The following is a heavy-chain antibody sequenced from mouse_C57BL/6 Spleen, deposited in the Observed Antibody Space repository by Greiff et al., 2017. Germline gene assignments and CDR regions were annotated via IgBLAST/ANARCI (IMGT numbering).Heavy chain of an antibody. D-gene: IGHD1-1*01. Sequence: VQLKESGPELVKPGASVTMSCKASGYTFTDYNMHWVKQSHGKSLEWIGYINPNNGGTSYNQKFKGKATLTVNKSSSTAYMELRSLTSEDSAVYYCARGAITTVVATRRDYFDYWGQGTTLTVSS. CDR2: INPNNGGT. CDR1: GYTFTDYN. CDR3: ARGAITTVVATRRDYFDY. J-gene: IGHJ2*01. V-gene: IGHV1-22*01.